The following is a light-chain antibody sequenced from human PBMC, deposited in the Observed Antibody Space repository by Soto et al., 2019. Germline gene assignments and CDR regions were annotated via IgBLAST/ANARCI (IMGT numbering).Light chain of an antibody. Sequence: EIVLTQSPGTLSLSPGERATLSCRASQSVSNNYLAWYKQKPGQAPRLLIHGASTRATGIPARVSGSGSGTDFTLTISSLEPEDFAVYYCQQRSNWPITFGQGTRLEIK. V-gene: IGKV3D-20*02. CDR2: GAS. J-gene: IGKJ5*01. CDR3: QQRSNWPIT. CDR1: QSVSNNY.